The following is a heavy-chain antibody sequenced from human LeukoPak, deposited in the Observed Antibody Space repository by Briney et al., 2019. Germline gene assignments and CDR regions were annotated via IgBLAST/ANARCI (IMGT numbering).Heavy chain of an antibody. CDR1: GFTFSSYG. J-gene: IGHJ4*02. V-gene: IGHV3-30*18. D-gene: IGHD3-3*01. Sequence: GRSLRLSCAASGFTFSSYGMHWVRQAPGKGLEWVAVISYDGSNKYYADSVKGRFTISRDNSKNTLYLQMNSLRAEDTAVYYCAKGLDFWSGSDYWGQGTLVTVSS. CDR3: AKGLDFWSGSDY. CDR2: ISYDGSNK.